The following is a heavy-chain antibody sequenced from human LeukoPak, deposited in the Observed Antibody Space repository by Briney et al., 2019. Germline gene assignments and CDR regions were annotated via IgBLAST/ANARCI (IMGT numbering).Heavy chain of an antibody. CDR1: GFTFSSYW. D-gene: IGHD6-13*01. CDR3: AKDLLGAAAVGNAFDI. CDR2: IKQDGSEK. V-gene: IGHV3-7*03. J-gene: IGHJ3*02. Sequence: GGSLRLSCAASGFTFSSYWMSWVRQAPGKGLEWVANIKQDGSEKYYVDSVKGRFTISRDNAKNSLYLQMNSLRAEDTAVYYCAKDLLGAAAVGNAFDIWGQGTMVTVSS.